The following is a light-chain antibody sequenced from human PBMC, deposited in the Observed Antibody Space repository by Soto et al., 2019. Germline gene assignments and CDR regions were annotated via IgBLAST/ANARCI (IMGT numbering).Light chain of an antibody. CDR2: EVS. V-gene: IGLV2-14*01. Sequence: QSALTQPASVSGSPGQSITISCTGTSSDVGGYKFVSWYQQHTGKAPKLILYEVSNRPSGVSNRFSGSKSGNTASLTISGLQAEDEADYYGSSYTRSSSVVFGGGTQLTVL. J-gene: IGLJ2*01. CDR1: SSDVGGYKF. CDR3: SSYTRSSSVV.